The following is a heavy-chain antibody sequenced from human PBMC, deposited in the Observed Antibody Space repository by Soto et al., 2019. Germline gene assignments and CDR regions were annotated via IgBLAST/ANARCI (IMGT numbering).Heavy chain of an antibody. D-gene: IGHD6-13*01. CDR1: GYSFITYW. V-gene: IGHV5-51*01. J-gene: IGHJ4*02. Sequence: GESLKISCXASGYSFITYWIGWVRQMPGKGLEWVGIICPGDSQTRYSPSFQGQVTISADKSISTAYLQWSSLKASDTAVYYCARQGQYSSSSSGYWGRGTLVTVSS. CDR2: ICPGDSQT. CDR3: ARQGQYSSSSSGY.